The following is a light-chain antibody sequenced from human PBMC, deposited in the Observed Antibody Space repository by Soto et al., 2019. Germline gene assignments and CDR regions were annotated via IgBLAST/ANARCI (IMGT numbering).Light chain of an antibody. Sequence: DIQMTQSPSSVSASVGDRVTITCRASQGISSWLAWYQHKPGKAPQLLIYGASSLQSGVPSRFSGSGSGTDFTLTISSLQPEDFATYYCQQANSFPFTFGGGTKVEIK. J-gene: IGKJ4*01. V-gene: IGKV1-12*02. CDR1: QGISSW. CDR3: QQANSFPFT. CDR2: GAS.